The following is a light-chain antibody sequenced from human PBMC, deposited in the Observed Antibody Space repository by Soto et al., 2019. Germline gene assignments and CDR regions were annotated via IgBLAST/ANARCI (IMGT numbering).Light chain of an antibody. J-gene: IGKJ4*01. Sequence: EIVLTQSPGTLSLSPGERATLSCRASQSISSSYLAWYQQKPGQAPRLLIYGASRRATGIPDRFSGSGSGTDFTLTISRLEPEDFAVYYCQHYGNSPLLTFGGETKVQIK. CDR2: GAS. CDR3: QHYGNSPLLT. CDR1: QSISSSY. V-gene: IGKV3-20*01.